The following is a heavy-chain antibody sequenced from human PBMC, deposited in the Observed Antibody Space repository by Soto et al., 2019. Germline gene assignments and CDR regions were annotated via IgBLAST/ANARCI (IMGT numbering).Heavy chain of an antibody. V-gene: IGHV3-7*01. Sequence: PGGSLRLSCAASGFTFSSYWMSWVRQAPGKGLEWVANIKQDGSEKYYVDSVKGRFTISRDNAKNSLYLQMNSLRAEDTAVYYCAREGPVYYYDSSGYYRTWGQGTLVTVSS. J-gene: IGHJ5*02. CDR2: IKQDGSEK. D-gene: IGHD3-22*01. CDR1: GFTFSSYW. CDR3: AREGPVYYYDSSGYYRT.